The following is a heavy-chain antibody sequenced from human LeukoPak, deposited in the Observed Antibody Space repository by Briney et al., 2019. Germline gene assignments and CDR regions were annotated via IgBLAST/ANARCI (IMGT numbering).Heavy chain of an antibody. CDR1: GGTFSSYA. CDR3: ARDKEGIAAAGTGWFDP. Sequence: VKVSCNASGGTFSSYAIGWVRQAPGQGLEWMGGIIPIFGTANYAQKFQGRVTITADESTSTAYMELSSLRSEDTAVYYCARDKEGIAAAGTGWFDPWGQGTLVTVSS. J-gene: IGHJ5*02. V-gene: IGHV1-69*13. CDR2: IIPIFGTA. D-gene: IGHD6-13*01.